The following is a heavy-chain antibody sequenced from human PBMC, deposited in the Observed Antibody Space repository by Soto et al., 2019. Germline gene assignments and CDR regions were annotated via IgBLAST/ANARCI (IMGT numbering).Heavy chain of an antibody. CDR1: GFTFSSYG. J-gene: IGHJ6*02. Sequence: QVQLVESGGGVVQPGRSLRLSCAASGFTFSSYGMHWVRQAPGKGLEWVAVIWYDGSNKYYADSVKGRFTISRDNSKNTLYLQMNSLRAEDTAGYYCARDRPQTYGMDVWGQGTTVTVSS. CDR3: ARDRPQTYGMDV. CDR2: IWYDGSNK. V-gene: IGHV3-33*01.